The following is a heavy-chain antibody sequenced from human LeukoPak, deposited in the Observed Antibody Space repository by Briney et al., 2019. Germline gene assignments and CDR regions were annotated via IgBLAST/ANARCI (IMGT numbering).Heavy chain of an antibody. D-gene: IGHD3-22*01. Sequence: GGSLRLSCAASGFTVSSNYMSWVRQAPGKGLEWVSAISGSGGSTYYADSVKGRFTISRDNSKNTLYLQMNSLRAEDTAVYYCATRSGYHFDYWGQGTLVTVSS. CDR3: ATRSGYHFDY. J-gene: IGHJ4*02. CDR1: GFTVSSNY. V-gene: IGHV3-23*01. CDR2: ISGSGGST.